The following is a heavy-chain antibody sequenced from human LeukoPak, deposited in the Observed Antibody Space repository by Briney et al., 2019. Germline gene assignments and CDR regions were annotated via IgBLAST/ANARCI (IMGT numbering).Heavy chain of an antibody. J-gene: IGHJ4*02. CDR1: CFTFSSYW. CDR3: ARNKVVGATHFDY. V-gene: IGHV3-7*01. D-gene: IGHD1-26*01. CDR2: IKQDGSDK. Sequence: GGSLRLSCVASCFTFSSYWMSWVRQAPGKGLEWVANIKQDGSDKNYVDSVKGRFTISRDNAKNSLYLQMHSLRAEDTAVYYCARNKVVGATHFDYWGQGTLVTVSS.